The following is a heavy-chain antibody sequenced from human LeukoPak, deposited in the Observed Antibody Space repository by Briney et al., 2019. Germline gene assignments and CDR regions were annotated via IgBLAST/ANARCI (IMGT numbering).Heavy chain of an antibody. CDR3: ARQVTFGYAYAYYFDY. J-gene: IGHJ4*02. V-gene: IGHV4-39*01. Sequence: SETLSLTCTVSGGSISTSYYYWGWIRQPPGKGLEWIGNIHNSESTYYNPSLKSRVTISVDTSKNQFSLKLSSVTAADTAVYYCARQVTFGYAYAYYFDYWGQGTLVSVSS. CDR1: GGSISTSYYY. CDR2: IHNSEST. D-gene: IGHD5-18*01.